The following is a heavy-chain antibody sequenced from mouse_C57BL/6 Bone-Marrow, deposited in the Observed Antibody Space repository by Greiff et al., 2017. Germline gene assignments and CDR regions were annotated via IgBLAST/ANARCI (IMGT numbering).Heavy chain of an antibody. D-gene: IGHD2-5*01. V-gene: IGHV5-4*01. CDR3: AGDGAIAYYSTAYAMDY. Sequence: EVKLMESGGGLVKPGGSLKLSCAASGFTFSSYAMSWVRQTPEKRLEWVATISDGGSYTYYPDNVKGRITISRDNAKNNLYLQMSHLKSEDTALYYCAGDGAIAYYSTAYAMDYWGRGTSVTVSS. J-gene: IGHJ4*01. CDR1: GFTFSSYA. CDR2: ISDGGSYT.